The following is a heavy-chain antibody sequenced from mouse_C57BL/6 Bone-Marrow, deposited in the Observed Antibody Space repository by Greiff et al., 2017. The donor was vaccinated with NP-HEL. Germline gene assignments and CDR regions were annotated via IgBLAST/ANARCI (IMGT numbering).Heavy chain of an antibody. J-gene: IGHJ4*01. D-gene: IGHD2-14*01. CDR1: GFTFSSYA. V-gene: IGHV5-4*03. CDR3: ASYRGAMDY. Sequence: EVKVVESGGGLVKPGGSLKLSCAASGFTFSSYAMSWVRQTPEKRLEWVATISDGGSYTYYPDNVKGRFTISRDNAKNNLYLQMSHLKSEDTAMYYCASYRGAMDYWGQGTSVTVSS. CDR2: ISDGGSYT.